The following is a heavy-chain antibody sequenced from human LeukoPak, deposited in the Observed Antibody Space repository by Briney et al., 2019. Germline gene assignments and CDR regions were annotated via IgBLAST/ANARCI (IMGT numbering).Heavy chain of an antibody. V-gene: IGHV3-7*01. Sequence: TGGSLRLSCAASGFTFSSCWMSWVRQAPGKGLEWVANIKQDGSEKYYVDSVKGRFTISRDNAKNSLYLHMNSLRAEDTAVFYCARGGVGATRGSHFDYWGQGTLVTVSS. CDR1: GFTFSSCW. J-gene: IGHJ4*02. CDR2: IKQDGSEK. D-gene: IGHD1-26*01. CDR3: ARGGVGATRGSHFDY.